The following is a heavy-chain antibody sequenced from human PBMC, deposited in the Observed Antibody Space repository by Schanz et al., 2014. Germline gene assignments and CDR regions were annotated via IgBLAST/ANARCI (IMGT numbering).Heavy chain of an antibody. V-gene: IGHV4-4*02. CDR3: PREMGSALLRYFDL. CDR2: IIHDGRT. D-gene: IGHD1-26*01. Sequence: VQVVESGGGLVKPGGSLRLSCVVSEITFTNAWMNWVRQAPGKGLEWLGEIIHDGRTNYKPSLGSRFTISLDKSENQFSLEVTSVTAADTAVYYCPREMGSALLRYFDLWGRGTLVTVSS. J-gene: IGHJ2*01. CDR1: EITFTNAW.